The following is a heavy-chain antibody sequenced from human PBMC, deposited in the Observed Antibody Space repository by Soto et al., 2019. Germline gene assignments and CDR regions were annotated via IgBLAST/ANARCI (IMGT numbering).Heavy chain of an antibody. D-gene: IGHD6-13*01. Sequence: QVQLVQSGAEVKKPGASVKVSCKASGYTFTSYGISWVRQAPGQGLEWMGWISAYNGNTNYAQKLQGRVTMTTDTSTSTAYMELRSLRSDDTAVYYCAREGESSSWYDNYYYYYGMDVWGQGTTVTVSS. CDR1: GYTFTSYG. J-gene: IGHJ6*02. CDR3: AREGESSSWYDNYYYYYGMDV. V-gene: IGHV1-18*01. CDR2: ISAYNGNT.